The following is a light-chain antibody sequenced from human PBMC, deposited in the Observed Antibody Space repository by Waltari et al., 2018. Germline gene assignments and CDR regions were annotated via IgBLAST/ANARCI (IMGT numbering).Light chain of an antibody. J-gene: IGKJ3*01. CDR2: DAS. CDR3: QRYDNLPIFA. V-gene: IGKV1-33*01. CDR1: QDISNY. Sequence: DIQLTQSPPSLSAFVGDRVIMTCQASQDISNYLNWYQQKPGKAPKLLTRDASNLETGVPTRFSGSQSRTDFTLTISSLQPEDVGTYYCQRYDNLPIFAFGPGTKVEIK.